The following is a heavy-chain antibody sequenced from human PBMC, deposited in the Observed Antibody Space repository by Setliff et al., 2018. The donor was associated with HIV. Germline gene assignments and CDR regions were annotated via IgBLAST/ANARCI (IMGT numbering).Heavy chain of an antibody. V-gene: IGHV5-51*01. J-gene: IGHJ4*02. D-gene: IGHD3-10*01. CDR3: ARLPYYVSGGVFDH. Sequence: PGESLKISCQCSGSNFLAHWIGWVRQVPEKGLEWMGIVYPGDSDTRYNPSFEGQVTVSADKTITTAYLQLTSLKASDTAMYFCARLPYYVSGGVFDHWGKGTLVTV. CDR2: VYPGDSDT. CDR1: GSNFLAHW.